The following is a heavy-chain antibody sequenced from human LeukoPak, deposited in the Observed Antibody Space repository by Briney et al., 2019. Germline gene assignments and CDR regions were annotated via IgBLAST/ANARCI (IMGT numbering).Heavy chain of an antibody. CDR3: MTASRSSSWPPPT. D-gene: IGHD6-13*01. CDR2: IEQDGSEK. V-gene: IGHV3-7*01. Sequence: GGSLRLSCAASGFTFSSYWMNWVRQAPGKGLEWVANIEQDGSEKKYVDSVKGRFTISRDNAKNSLYLQMNSLRAEDTAMYYCMTASRSSSWPPPTWGQGTLVTVSS. CDR1: GFTFSSYW. J-gene: IGHJ5*02.